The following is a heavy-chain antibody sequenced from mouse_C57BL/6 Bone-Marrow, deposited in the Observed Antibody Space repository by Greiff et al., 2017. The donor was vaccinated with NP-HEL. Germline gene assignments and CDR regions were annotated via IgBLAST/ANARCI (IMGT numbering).Heavy chain of an antibody. CDR3: ASVYYLDY. J-gene: IGHJ2*01. V-gene: IGHV1-4*01. D-gene: IGHD2-1*01. Sequence: VQVVESGAELARPGASVKMSCKASGYTFTSYTMHWVKQRPGQGLEWIGYINPSSGYTKYNQKFKDKATLTADKSSSTAYMQLSSLTSEDSAVYYCASVYYLDYWGQGTTLTVSS. CDR2: INPSSGYT. CDR1: GYTFTSYT.